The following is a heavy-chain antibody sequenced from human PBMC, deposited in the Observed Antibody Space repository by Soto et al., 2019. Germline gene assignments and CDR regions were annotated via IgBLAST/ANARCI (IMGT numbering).Heavy chain of an antibody. D-gene: IGHD2-15*01. CDR1: GFTFSSYG. CDR3: AKARYCSGGSCYKAPLGDYVSAFDI. J-gene: IGHJ3*02. Sequence: PGGSLRLSCAASGFTFSSYGMHWVRQAPGKGLEWVAVISYDGSNKYYADSVKGRFTISRDNSKNTLYLQMNSLRAEDTDVYYCAKARYCSGGSCYKAPLGDYVSAFDIWGQGTMVTVSS. CDR2: ISYDGSNK. V-gene: IGHV3-30*18.